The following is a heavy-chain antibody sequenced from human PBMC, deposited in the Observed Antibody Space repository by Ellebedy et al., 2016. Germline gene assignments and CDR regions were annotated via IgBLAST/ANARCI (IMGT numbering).Heavy chain of an antibody. CDR3: ARRRITIFGAYEGPFDY. V-gene: IGHV1-2*02. D-gene: IGHD3-3*01. Sequence: ASVKVSXKASRYTFTGYYMHWVRQAPGQGLEWMGWINPNSGGTNYAQKFQGRVTMTRDTSISTAYMELSRLRSDDTAVYYCARRRITIFGAYEGPFDYWGQGTLVTVSS. CDR2: INPNSGGT. CDR1: RYTFTGYY. J-gene: IGHJ4*02.